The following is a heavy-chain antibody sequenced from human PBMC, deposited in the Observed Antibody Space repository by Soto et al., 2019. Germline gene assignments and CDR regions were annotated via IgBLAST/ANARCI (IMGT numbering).Heavy chain of an antibody. CDR3: ARASGSYSPAY. J-gene: IGHJ4*02. CDR2: IIPILGIA. V-gene: IGHV1-69*02. D-gene: IGHD1-26*01. CDR1: GGTFSSYT. Sequence: QVQLVQSGAEVKKPGSSVKVSCKASGGTFSSYTISWVRQAPGQGLEWMGRIIPILGIANYAQKFQGRVTSTADKATSTAYMELSSLRSEDTAVYYCARASGSYSPAYWGQGTLVTVSS.